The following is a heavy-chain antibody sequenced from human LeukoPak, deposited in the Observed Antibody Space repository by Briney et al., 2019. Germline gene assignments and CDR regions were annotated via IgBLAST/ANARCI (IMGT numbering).Heavy chain of an antibody. CDR2: ISAGSSAI. CDR3: ARDRRPWELPTPDAFDI. V-gene: IGHV3-48*04. Sequence: PAGGSLRLSCAASGFTFSSYSMNWVRQAPGKGLVCVSYISAGSSAIYYADSVKGRFTISRDNAKNSLYLQMNSLRAEDTAVYYCARDRRPWELPTPDAFDIWGQGTMVTVSS. CDR1: GFTFSSYS. D-gene: IGHD1-26*01. J-gene: IGHJ3*02.